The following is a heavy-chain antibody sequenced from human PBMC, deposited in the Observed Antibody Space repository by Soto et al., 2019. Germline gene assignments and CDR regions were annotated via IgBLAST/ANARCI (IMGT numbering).Heavy chain of an antibody. J-gene: IGHJ6*02. V-gene: IGHV1-69*01. CDR3: FIYCTNGVCYIPSHYYYGMDV. CDR1: GGTFSSYA. D-gene: IGHD2-8*01. CDR2: IIPIFGTA. Sequence: QVQLVQSGAEVKKPGSSVKVSCKASGGTFSSYAISWVRQAPGQGLEWMGGIIPIFGTANYSQKLQGRVTITADESTSTAYMELSSLRSEDTAVYYCFIYCTNGVCYIPSHYYYGMDVWGQGTTVTVSS.